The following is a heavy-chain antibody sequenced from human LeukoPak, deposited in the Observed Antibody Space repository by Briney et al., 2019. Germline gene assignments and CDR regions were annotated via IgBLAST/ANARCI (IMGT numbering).Heavy chain of an antibody. V-gene: IGHV3-30*18. CDR1: GFTFSSYG. Sequence: GGSLRLSCAASGFTFSSYGMHWVRQAPGKGLEWVAVISYDGSNKYYADSVKGRFTISRDNSKNTLYLQMNSLRAEDTAVYYCAKNADSSGYHFDYWGQGTLVTVSS. CDR3: AKNADSSGYHFDY. CDR2: ISYDGSNK. D-gene: IGHD3-22*01. J-gene: IGHJ4*02.